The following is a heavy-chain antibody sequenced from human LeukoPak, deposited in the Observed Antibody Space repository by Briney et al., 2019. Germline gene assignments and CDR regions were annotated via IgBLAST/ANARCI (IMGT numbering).Heavy chain of an antibody. CDR2: IYYSGST. V-gene: IGHV4-59*01. D-gene: IGHD1-26*01. CDR3: ARENRGSYADY. Sequence: SEPLSLTCTVSGGSISSYYWSWIRQPTGKGLEWIGYIYYSGSTNYNPSLKSRVTISVDTSTNQFSLKLSSVTAADTAVYYCARENRGSYADYWGQGTLVTVSS. CDR1: GGSISSYY. J-gene: IGHJ4*02.